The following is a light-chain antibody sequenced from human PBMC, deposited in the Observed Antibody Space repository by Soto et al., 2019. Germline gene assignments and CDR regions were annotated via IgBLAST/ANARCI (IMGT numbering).Light chain of an antibody. CDR3: MQGNHCPWT. V-gene: IGKV2-30*02. CDR2: QVS. CDR1: QSLIHNDGNTY. J-gene: IGKJ1*01. Sequence: DVVMTQSPLSLPVTLGQPASISCRSSQSLIHNDGNTYLNWCQQRTGQSPRRLIFQVSDRYSGVPDRFSGSGSGTDFTLKISRVEAEDVGVYYCMQGNHCPWTFGQGTEVEIK.